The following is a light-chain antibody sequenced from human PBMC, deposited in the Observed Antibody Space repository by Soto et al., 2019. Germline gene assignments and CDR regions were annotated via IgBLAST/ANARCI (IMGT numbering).Light chain of an antibody. J-gene: IGKJ2*01. Sequence: AIRMTQSPSSFSASTGDRVTITCRASQGIRDDLAWFQQKPGKAPKVLIFAASRLQTGVPSRFSGSGSGADFTLTISSLQPEDFATYFCLQHYDFPYTFGQGTNLEIK. V-gene: IGKV1-6*01. CDR2: AAS. CDR1: QGIRDD. CDR3: LQHYDFPYT.